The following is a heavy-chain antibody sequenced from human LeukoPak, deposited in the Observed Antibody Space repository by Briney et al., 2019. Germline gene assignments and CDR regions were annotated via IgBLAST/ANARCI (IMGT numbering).Heavy chain of an antibody. J-gene: IGHJ6*03. CDR1: GGSISTSNYY. CDR3: ARAGSGGYYWGYYYYMDV. CDR2: IFYSGST. V-gene: IGHV4-39*07. D-gene: IGHD3-10*01. Sequence: SETLSLTCTVSGGSISTSNYYWGWIRQPPGKGLEWIGNIFYSGSTYYNPSLKSRVTISVDTSKNQFSLKLSSVTAADTAVYYCARAGSGGYYWGYYYYMDVWGKGTTVTVSS.